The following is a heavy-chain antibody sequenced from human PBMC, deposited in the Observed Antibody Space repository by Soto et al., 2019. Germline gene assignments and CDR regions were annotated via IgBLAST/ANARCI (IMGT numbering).Heavy chain of an antibody. J-gene: IGHJ6*02. V-gene: IGHV4-30-4*08. D-gene: IGHD2-21*02. CDR3: AREDDGGDRDYYGLDV. Sequence: QVQLQQSGPGLVKPSQTLSLTCTVSGGSISYEYYHWTWIRQSPGKGLEWIGYINYSGSIIHNPSFKSRVTISVDTSKNQFSLQLSSVTAADTAVYFCAREDDGGDRDYYGLDVWGQGTTVTVSS. CDR2: INYSGSI. CDR1: GGSISYEYYH.